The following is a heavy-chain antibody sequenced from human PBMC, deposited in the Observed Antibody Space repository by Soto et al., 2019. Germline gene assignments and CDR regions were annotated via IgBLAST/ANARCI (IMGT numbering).Heavy chain of an antibody. CDR3: ARDFTKSSSWPYYFDY. CDR1: GYTFTSYD. CDR2: MNPNSGNP. D-gene: IGHD6-13*01. J-gene: IGHJ4*02. Sequence: ASVKVSCKASGYTFTSYDINWVRQATGQGLEWMGWMNPNSGNPGYAQKFQGRVTMTRNTSITTAYMELSSLTSDDTAVYYCARDFTKSSSWPYYFDYWGQGTLVTVSS. V-gene: IGHV1-8*01.